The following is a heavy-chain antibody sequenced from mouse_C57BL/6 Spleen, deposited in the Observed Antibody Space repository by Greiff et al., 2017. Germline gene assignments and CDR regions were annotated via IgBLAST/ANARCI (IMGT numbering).Heavy chain of an antibody. J-gene: IGHJ2*01. CDR1: GYTFTSYW. D-gene: IGHD1-1*02. CDR3: ARAGGGPYYFDY. CDR2: IDPSDSYT. Sequence: QVQLQQPGAELVMPGASVKLSCKASGYTFTSYWMHWVKQRPGQGLEWIGEIDPSDSYTTYNQKFKGKSTLTVDKSSSTAYMQLSSLTSEDSAVYYCARAGGGPYYFDYWGQGTTLTVSS. V-gene: IGHV1-69*01.